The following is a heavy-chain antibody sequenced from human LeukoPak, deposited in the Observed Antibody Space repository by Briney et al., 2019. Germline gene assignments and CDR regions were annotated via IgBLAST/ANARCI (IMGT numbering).Heavy chain of an antibody. V-gene: IGHV1-69*13. CDR1: GYTFTSYA. CDR3: AREAARLRYFDWSHNWFDP. Sequence: GASVKVSCKASGYTFTSYAISWVRQAPGQGLEWMGGIIPIFGTANYAQKFQGRVTITADESTSTAYMELSSLRSEDTAVYYCAREAARLRYFDWSHNWFDPWGQGTLVTVSS. D-gene: IGHD3-9*01. J-gene: IGHJ5*02. CDR2: IIPIFGTA.